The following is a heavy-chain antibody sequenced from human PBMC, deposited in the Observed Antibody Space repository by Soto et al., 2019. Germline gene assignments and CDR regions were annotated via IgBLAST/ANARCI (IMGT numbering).Heavy chain of an antibody. CDR2: IIPILGLP. V-gene: IGHV1-69*02. CDR1: GGTFIRNT. D-gene: IGHD3-16*01. CDR3: ARGGGGNWFDP. Sequence: SVKVSCKASGGTFIRNTINWVRQAPGQGLEWMGRIIPILGLPNYAQKFQGRVTITADTSTSTAYMELSSLRSEDTAVYYCARGGGGNWFDPWGQGTLVTVSS. J-gene: IGHJ5*02.